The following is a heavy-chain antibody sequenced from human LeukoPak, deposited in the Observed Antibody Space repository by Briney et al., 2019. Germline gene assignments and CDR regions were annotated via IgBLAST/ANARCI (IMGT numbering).Heavy chain of an antibody. J-gene: IGHJ4*02. CDR3: VKDGSGSYYTYYFDY. CDR1: GFTFSRYA. V-gene: IGHV3-64D*06. CDR2: ISSNGGST. Sequence: GGSLRFSCSAPGFTFSRYAMHWVRQAPGKGLEYVSAISSNGGSTYYADSVKGRFTISRDNSKNTLYLQMSSLRAEDTAVYYCVKDGSGSYYTYYFDYRGQGTLVTVSS. D-gene: IGHD3-10*01.